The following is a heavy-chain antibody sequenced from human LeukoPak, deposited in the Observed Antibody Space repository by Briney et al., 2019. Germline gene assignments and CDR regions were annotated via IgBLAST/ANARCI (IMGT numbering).Heavy chain of an antibody. Sequence: PSETLSLTCTVSGGSISSYYWSWIRQPAGKGLEWIGRIYTSGSTNYNPSLKSRVTMSLDTSKNQFSLKLSSVTAADTAVYYCAREGTKGRYDFWSGYLGFDYFDYWGQGTLVTVSS. CDR2: IYTSGST. J-gene: IGHJ4*02. D-gene: IGHD3-3*01. CDR1: GGSISSYY. V-gene: IGHV4-4*07. CDR3: AREGTKGRYDFWSGYLGFDYFDY.